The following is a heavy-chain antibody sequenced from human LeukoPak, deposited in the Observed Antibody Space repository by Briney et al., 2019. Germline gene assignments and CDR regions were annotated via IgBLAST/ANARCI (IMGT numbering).Heavy chain of an antibody. V-gene: IGHV3-11*06. CDR2: ISSSSSYT. D-gene: IGHD6-13*01. Sequence: GSLRLSCAASGFTFSDYYMSRIRQVPGKGLEWVSYISSSSSYTNYADSVKGRFTISRDNAKNSLYLQMNSLRAEDTAVYYCARDHSSSWYAAGAFDIWGQGTMVTVSS. CDR1: GFTFSDYY. J-gene: IGHJ3*02. CDR3: ARDHSSSWYAAGAFDI.